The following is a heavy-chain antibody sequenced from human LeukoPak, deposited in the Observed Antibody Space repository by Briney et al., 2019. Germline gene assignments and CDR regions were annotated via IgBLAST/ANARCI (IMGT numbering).Heavy chain of an antibody. CDR3: ASGGPGIDY. CDR2: INHSGST. D-gene: IGHD3-10*01. CDR1: GGSISSGGYY. Sequence: SETLSLTCTVSGGSISSGGYYWSWIRQPPGKGLEWIGEINHSGSTNYNPSLKSRVTISVDTSKNQFSLKLSSVTAADTAVYYCASGGPGIDYWGQGTLVTVSS. V-gene: IGHV4-39*07. J-gene: IGHJ4*02.